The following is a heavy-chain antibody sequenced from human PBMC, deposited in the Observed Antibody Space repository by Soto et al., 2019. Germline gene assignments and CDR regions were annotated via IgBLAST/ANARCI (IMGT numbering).Heavy chain of an antibody. D-gene: IGHD3-22*01. Sequence: ASVKVSCKASGFTFTGHYIHWVRQAPGQGLEWMGWINPNSGGTSYAQKFQGRVTMTRDTSITTAYMELSRLSSDDTAVYYCARAQYYYDSSGCYYEAYYFDYWGQGTLVTVSS. CDR3: ARAQYYYDSSGCYYEAYYFDY. V-gene: IGHV1-2*02. CDR2: INPNSGGT. CDR1: GFTFTGHY. J-gene: IGHJ4*02.